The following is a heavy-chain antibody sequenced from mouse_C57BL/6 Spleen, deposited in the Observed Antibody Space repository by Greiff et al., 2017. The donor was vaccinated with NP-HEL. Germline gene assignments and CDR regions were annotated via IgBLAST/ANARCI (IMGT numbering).Heavy chain of an antibody. CDR3: SYYDYDGGAY. J-gene: IGHJ3*01. V-gene: IGHV6-3*01. CDR1: GFTFSNYW. Sequence: EVKLMESGGGLVQPGGSMKLSCVASGFTFSNYWMNWVRQSPEKGLEWVAQIRLKSDNYATHYAESVKGRFTISRDDSKSSVYLQMNNLRAEDTGIYYCSYYDYDGGAYWGQGTLVTVSA. CDR2: IRLKSDNYAT. D-gene: IGHD2-4*01.